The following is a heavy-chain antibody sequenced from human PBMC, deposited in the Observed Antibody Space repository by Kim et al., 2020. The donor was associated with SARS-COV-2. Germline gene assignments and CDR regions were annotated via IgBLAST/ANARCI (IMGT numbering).Heavy chain of an antibody. Sequence: WGSLRLSCAASGFTVSSSHMTWVRQAAGKGLEWVSVIYSGGQTSHADSVKGRFNISRDISTNTVYLQLNSLRADDTGVYYCARAGTYYEQLYFGDWGQGTLVTVSS. CDR3: ARAGTYYEQLYFGD. CDR2: IYSGGQT. J-gene: IGHJ4*02. D-gene: IGHD3-22*01. V-gene: IGHV3-53*01. CDR1: GFTVSSSH.